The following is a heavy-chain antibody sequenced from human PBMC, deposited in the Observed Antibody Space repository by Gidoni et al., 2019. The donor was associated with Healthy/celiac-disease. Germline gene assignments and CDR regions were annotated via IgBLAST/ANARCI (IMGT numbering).Heavy chain of an antibody. D-gene: IGHD3-3*01. CDR2: INHSGST. Sequence: QVQLQQWGAGLLKPSETLSLPSPSSGGSFSGYYWSWIRQPPGKGLEWIGEINHSGSTNYNPSLKSRVTISVDTSKNQFSLKLSSVTAADTAVYYCASYYDFWSGYPRWGQGTLVTVSS. CDR1: GGSFSGYY. V-gene: IGHV4-34*01. CDR3: ASYYDFWSGYPR. J-gene: IGHJ4*02.